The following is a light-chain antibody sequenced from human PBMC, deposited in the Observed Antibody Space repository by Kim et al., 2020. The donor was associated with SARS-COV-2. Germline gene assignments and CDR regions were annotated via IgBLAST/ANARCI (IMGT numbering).Light chain of an antibody. J-gene: IGLJ1*01. CDR3: SSYTSASTFV. CDR2: AVS. CDR1: SRDVGAHNY. Sequence: GKSITISSIGTSRDVGAHNYVSWYQQHPGKAPQLIIYAVSNRPSGVSNRFSGSKSVLTAALTISGLQAEDEADYYCSSYTSASTFVFGTGTKVTVL. V-gene: IGLV2-14*03.